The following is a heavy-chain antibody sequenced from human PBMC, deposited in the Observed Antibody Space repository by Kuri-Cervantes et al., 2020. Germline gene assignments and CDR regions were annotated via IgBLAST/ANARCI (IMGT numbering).Heavy chain of an antibody. J-gene: IGHJ3*02. D-gene: IGHD3-22*01. CDR1: GFTFSDYY. V-gene: IGHV3-11*01. CDR2: ISSIGSTI. CDR3: ARLNYYDSTRDAFDI. Sequence: GESLKLPCEASGFTFSDYYMSWIRQAPGKGLEWVSYISSIGSTIYYADSVKGRFTISRDNAKNSLYLQMNSLRAEDTAVYYCARLNYYDSTRDAFDIWGQGTTVTVSS.